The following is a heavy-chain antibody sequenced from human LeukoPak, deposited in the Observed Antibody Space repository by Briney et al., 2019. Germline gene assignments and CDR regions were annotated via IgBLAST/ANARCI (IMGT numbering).Heavy chain of an antibody. Sequence: GASVKVSCRASGYTFTSYGISWVRQAPGQGLEWMGWISAYNGNTNYAQKLQGRVTMTTDTSTSTAYMELRSLRSDDTAVYYCARDPIPYGSGSYPPDYWGQGTLVTVSS. CDR3: ARDPIPYGSGSYPPDY. CDR2: ISAYNGNT. D-gene: IGHD3-10*01. CDR1: GYTFTSYG. V-gene: IGHV1-18*01. J-gene: IGHJ4*02.